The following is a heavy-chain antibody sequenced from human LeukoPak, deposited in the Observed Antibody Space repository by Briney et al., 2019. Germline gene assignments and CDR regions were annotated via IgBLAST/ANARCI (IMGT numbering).Heavy chain of an antibody. CDR1: GYTFTSYG. J-gene: IGHJ5*02. V-gene: IGHV1-18*01. CDR2: ISTNNGNT. CDR3: ARGVAGITWFDP. D-gene: IGHD6-19*01. Sequence: ASVKVSCKASGYTFTSYGITWVRQAPGQGLEWMGWISTNNGNTNYAQKLQGRVAMTTDTSTSTAYMELRSLRSDDTAVYYCARGVAGITWFDPWGQGTLVTVSS.